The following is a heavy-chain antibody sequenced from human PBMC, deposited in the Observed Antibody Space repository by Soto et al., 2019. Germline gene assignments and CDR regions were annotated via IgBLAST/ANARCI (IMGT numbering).Heavy chain of an antibody. CDR3: ARESGGTTATLDYYYFYMDV. Sequence: QVQLVQSGAEVKKPGASVRVSCKASGYSFSAYYIHWMRQAPGQGLEWMGWINPNSGGTKFAQKFQGWVTMTRDTSISTAYMELSRLKSDETAGFFCARESGGTTATLDYYYFYMDVWGKGTTVTVSS. J-gene: IGHJ6*03. CDR1: GYSFSAYY. V-gene: IGHV1-2*04. CDR2: INPNSGGT. D-gene: IGHD4-17*01.